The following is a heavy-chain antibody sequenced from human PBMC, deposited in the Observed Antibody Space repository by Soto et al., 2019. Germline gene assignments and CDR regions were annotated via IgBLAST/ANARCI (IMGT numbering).Heavy chain of an antibody. D-gene: IGHD2-8*01. CDR3: ARYHEYVRSFEF. V-gene: IGHV4-30-4*01. Sequence: QVQLQESGPGLVRPSQTLSLTCTVSGGSISSSDYDWSWIRQSPWEGLEWIGYIFYTGNTYYNPSLKSRLTISVDTSKNQCSLRLSSVTAAATAVYYCARYHEYVRSFEFWGPGTLVTVSS. CDR1: GGSISSSDYD. J-gene: IGHJ4*02. CDR2: IFYTGNT.